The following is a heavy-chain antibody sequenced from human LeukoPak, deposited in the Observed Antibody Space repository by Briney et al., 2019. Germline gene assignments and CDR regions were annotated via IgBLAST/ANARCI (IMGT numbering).Heavy chain of an antibody. J-gene: IGHJ4*02. CDR3: AKGRCSGGSCYGRGLDY. CDR1: GFTFNSYA. V-gene: IGHV3-23*01. D-gene: IGHD2-15*01. CDR2: IRGSGGST. Sequence: GGSLRLSCAASGFTFNSYAMSWVRQAPGKGLEWVSGIRGSGGSTYYADSVKGRFTISRDNSKSTLYLQMNSLRVEDTAVYYCAKGRCSGGSCYGRGLDYWGQGTLVTVSS.